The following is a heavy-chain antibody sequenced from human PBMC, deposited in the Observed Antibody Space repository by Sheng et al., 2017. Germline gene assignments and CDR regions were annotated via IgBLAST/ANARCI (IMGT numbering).Heavy chain of an antibody. D-gene: IGHD6-13*01. Sequence: QVQLQQWGAGLLKPSETLSLTCAVYGGSFSGYYWSWIRQPPGKGLEWIGEINHSGSTNYNPSLKSRVTISVDTSKNQFSLKLSSVTAADTAVYYCARKRGGGIAADRDAFDIWGQGTMVTVSS. CDR1: GGSFSGYY. J-gene: IGHJ3*02. CDR2: INHSGST. V-gene: IGHV4-34*01. CDR3: ARKRGGGIAADRDAFDI.